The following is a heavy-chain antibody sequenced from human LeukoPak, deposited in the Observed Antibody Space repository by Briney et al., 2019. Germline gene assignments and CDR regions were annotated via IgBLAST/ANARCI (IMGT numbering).Heavy chain of an antibody. V-gene: IGHV4-59*01. CDR2: IYYSGST. CDR1: GGSISSYY. CDR3: AHHYYDSSGYLQYFDR. J-gene: IGHJ2*01. Sequence: SETLSLTCTVSGGSISSYYWSWIRQPPGKGLEWIGYIYYSGSTNYNPSLKSRVTISVDTSKNQFSLKLSSVTAADTAVYYCAHHYYDSSGYLQYFDRWGRGTLVTVSS. D-gene: IGHD3-22*01.